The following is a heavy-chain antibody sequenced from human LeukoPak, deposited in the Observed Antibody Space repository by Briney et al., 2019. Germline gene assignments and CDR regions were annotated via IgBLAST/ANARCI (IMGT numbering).Heavy chain of an antibody. Sequence: GGSLRLSYAASGFTFSSYEMNWVRQAPGKGLEWVSYISSSGSNIYYADSVKGRFTISRDNAKNSLFLQMNSLRAEDTAVYYCARLYSSSSGRALDYWGQGTLVTVSS. D-gene: IGHD6-6*01. V-gene: IGHV3-48*03. CDR3: ARLYSSSSGRALDY. CDR2: ISSSGSNI. CDR1: GFTFSSYE. J-gene: IGHJ4*02.